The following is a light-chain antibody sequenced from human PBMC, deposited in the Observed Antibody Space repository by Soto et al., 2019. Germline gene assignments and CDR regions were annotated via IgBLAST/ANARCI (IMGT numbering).Light chain of an antibody. CDR1: SSDVGGYNY. CDR3: NSYTSSSPYF. CDR2: EVS. V-gene: IGLV2-14*01. J-gene: IGLJ1*01. Sequence: QSVLTQPASVSGSPGQSITISCTGTSSDVGGYNYVSWYQQHPGKAPKLMIYEVSNRPSGVSNRFSGSKSGNTASLTISGLQAEDEADYYCNSYTSSSPYFFGTGNKLTVL.